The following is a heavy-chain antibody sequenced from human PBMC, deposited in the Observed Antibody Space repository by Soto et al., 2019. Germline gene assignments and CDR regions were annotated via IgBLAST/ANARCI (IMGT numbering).Heavy chain of an antibody. CDR1: GDTFSRST. D-gene: IGHD3-10*01. J-gene: IGHJ4*02. CDR2: IIPMLGMS. CDR3: ATSYGSGSAHFDS. Sequence: QVQLVQSGAEVTKPGSSVTVSCTASGDTFSRSTLSWVRQAPGQRLEWMGRIIPMLGMSNSALKFQGRLTXXXEXXTNKVYMLLNSLRSDDTAVYYCATSYGSGSAHFDSWGQGTLVTVSS. V-gene: IGHV1-69*02.